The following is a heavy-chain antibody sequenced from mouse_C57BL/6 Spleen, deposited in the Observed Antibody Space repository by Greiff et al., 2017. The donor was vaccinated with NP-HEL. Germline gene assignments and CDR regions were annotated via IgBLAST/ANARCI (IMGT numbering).Heavy chain of an antibody. J-gene: IGHJ4*01. V-gene: IGHV1-62-2*01. CDR3: ARHVIYYGNSAHYYAMDY. CDR2: FYPGSGSI. D-gene: IGHD2-1*01. Sequence: QVQLQQSGAELVKPGASVKLSCKASGYTFTEYTIHWVKQRSGQGLEWIGWFYPGSGSIKYNEKFKDKDTLSADKSSSTVYMELSRLTSEDSAVYFCARHVIYYGNSAHYYAMDYWGQGTSVTVSS. CDR1: GYTFTEYT.